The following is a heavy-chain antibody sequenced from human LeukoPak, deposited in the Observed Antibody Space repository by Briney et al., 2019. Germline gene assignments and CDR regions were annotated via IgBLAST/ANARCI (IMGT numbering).Heavy chain of an antibody. D-gene: IGHD3-3*01. J-gene: IGHJ5*02. Sequence: SQTLSLTCTVSGGSISSSSYYWSWIRQPPGKGLEWIGYIYYSGSTNYNPSLKSRVTISVDTSKNQFSLKLSSVTAADTAVYYCARVSSSDFWSGLNWFDPWGQGTLVTVSS. V-gene: IGHV4-61*01. CDR2: IYYSGST. CDR1: GGSISSSSYY. CDR3: ARVSSSDFWSGLNWFDP.